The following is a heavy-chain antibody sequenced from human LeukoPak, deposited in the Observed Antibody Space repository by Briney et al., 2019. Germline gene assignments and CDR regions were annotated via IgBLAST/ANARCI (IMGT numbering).Heavy chain of an antibody. D-gene: IGHD4-17*01. CDR3: ARDPTVTTRVFVY. CDR2: IKQDGSEK. J-gene: IGHJ4*02. CDR1: GFTFSSYW. Sequence: PGGSLRLSCAASGFTFSSYWMSWVRQAPGKGLEWVANIKQDGSEKYYVDSVKGRFTISRDNTKNSLYLQMISLRAEDTAVYYCARDPTVTTRVFVYWGQGTLVTVSS. V-gene: IGHV3-7*05.